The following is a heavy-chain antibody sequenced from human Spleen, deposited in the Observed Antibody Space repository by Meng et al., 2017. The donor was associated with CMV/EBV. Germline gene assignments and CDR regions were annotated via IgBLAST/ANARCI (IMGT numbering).Heavy chain of an antibody. Sequence: SETLSLTCAVYGGSFSGYYWSWIRQPPGKGLEWIGEINHSGSTNYNPSLKSRVTISVDTSKNQFSLRLSSVSAADTAMYYCARMYNYFGSGTFYADNWGQGALVTVSS. D-gene: IGHD3-10*01. CDR3: ARMYNYFGSGTFYADN. V-gene: IGHV4-34*01. CDR2: INHSGST. J-gene: IGHJ4*02. CDR1: GGSFSGYY.